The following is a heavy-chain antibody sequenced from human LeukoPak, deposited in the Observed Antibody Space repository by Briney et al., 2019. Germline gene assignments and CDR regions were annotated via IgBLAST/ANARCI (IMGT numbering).Heavy chain of an antibody. CDR3: TRLGSSGWLDY. CDR1: GFTFSGSA. D-gene: IGHD6-19*01. J-gene: IGHJ4*02. V-gene: IGHV3-73*01. Sequence: GGSRKLSCAASGFTFSGSAMHWVRQASGKELEWVGRIRSKANSYATAYAASVKGRFTISRDDSKNTAYLQMNSLKTENTAVYYCTRLGSSGWLDYWGQGTLVTVSS. CDR2: IRSKANSYAT.